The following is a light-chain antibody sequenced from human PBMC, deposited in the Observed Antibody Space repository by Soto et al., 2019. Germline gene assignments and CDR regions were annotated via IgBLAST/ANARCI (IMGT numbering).Light chain of an antibody. Sequence: QSVLTQPASVSGSPGQSITISCTGTSSDIGAYDYVSWYQQHPGKAPKLIIYDVNIRPSGVSNRFSGSKSGNTASLTISGLQAEDEADYYCSSYTITSTRLFGTGTKVTVL. V-gene: IGLV2-14*01. CDR2: DVN. J-gene: IGLJ1*01. CDR1: SSDIGAYDY. CDR3: SSYTITSTRL.